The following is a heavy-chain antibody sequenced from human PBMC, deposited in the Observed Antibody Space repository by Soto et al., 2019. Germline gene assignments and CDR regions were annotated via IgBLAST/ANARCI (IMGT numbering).Heavy chain of an antibody. CDR3: ARDGHYYDSSGYYFRRRFFDY. CDR2: IYTSGST. J-gene: IGHJ4*02. D-gene: IGHD3-22*01. Sequence: SETLSLTCTVSGGSISSYYWSWIRQPAGKGLEWTGRIYTSGSTNYNPSLKSRVTMSVDTSKNQFSLKLSSVTAADTAVYYCARDGHYYDSSGYYFRRRFFDYWGQGTLVTVSS. CDR1: GGSISSYY. V-gene: IGHV4-4*07.